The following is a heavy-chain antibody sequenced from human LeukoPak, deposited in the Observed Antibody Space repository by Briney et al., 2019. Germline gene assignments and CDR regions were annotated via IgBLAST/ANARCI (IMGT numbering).Heavy chain of an antibody. V-gene: IGHV1-2*06. J-gene: IGHJ4*02. D-gene: IGHD3-10*01. CDR3: ARGGSGSGYLYYFDS. CDR2: NNSNSGGT. Sequence: GASVKVSFKASGYSFSDYSMDGVRQAPGRGLEWMGRNNSNSGGTRYAQNFQGRVTMTRDTSISTAYMEVSRLTSDDTAVYYCARGGSGSGYLYYFDSWGQGTLVSVSS. CDR1: GYSFSDYS.